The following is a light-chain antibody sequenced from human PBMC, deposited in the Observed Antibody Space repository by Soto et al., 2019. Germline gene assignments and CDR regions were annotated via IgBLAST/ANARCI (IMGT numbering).Light chain of an antibody. CDR3: QQYNSQWT. V-gene: IGKV1-5*01. CDR1: QSISSW. J-gene: IGKJ1*01. CDR2: DAS. Sequence: DIQMTQSPSTLSASVGDRVTITCRASQSISSWLAWYQQQPGKAPKLLIYDASSLESGVPSRFSGSGSGTEFTLTISSLQPDYFATYYCQQYNSQWTFGQGTKVDIK.